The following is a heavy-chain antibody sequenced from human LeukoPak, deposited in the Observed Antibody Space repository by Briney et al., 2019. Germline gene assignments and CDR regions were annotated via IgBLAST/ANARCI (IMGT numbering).Heavy chain of an antibody. CDR2: IYHSGST. J-gene: IGHJ4*02. V-gene: IGHV4-30-2*01. Sequence: SETLSLTCTVSGGSISSGTYYWSWIRQPPGKGLEWIGYIYHSGSTYYNPSLRSRVTISVGRSKNHFSLKLSSVTAADTAVYYCAREQDDTTTGYFDYWGQGTLVTVSS. CDR1: GGSISSGTYY. D-gene: IGHD3-22*01. CDR3: AREQDDTTTGYFDY.